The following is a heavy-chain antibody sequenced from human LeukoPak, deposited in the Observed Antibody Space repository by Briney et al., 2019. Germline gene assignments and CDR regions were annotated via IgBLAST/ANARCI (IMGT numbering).Heavy chain of an antibody. CDR2: FDPEDGET. CDR1: GYTFTSCG. J-gene: IGHJ6*02. D-gene: IGHD3-10*01. CDR3: ATIRFEYGMDV. V-gene: IGHV1-24*01. Sequence: ASVKVSCKASGYTFTSCGISWVRQAPGQGLEWMGGFDPEDGETIYAQKFQGRVTMTEDTSTDTAYMELSSLRSEDTAVYYCATIRFEYGMDVWGQGTTVTVSS.